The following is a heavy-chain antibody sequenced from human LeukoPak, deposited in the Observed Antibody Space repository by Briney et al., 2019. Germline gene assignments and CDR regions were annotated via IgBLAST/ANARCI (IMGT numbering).Heavy chain of an antibody. J-gene: IGHJ5*02. Sequence: GGSLRLSCAASGFTFSSFSMNWVRQAPGKGLEWVSYISDSGSTIYYADSVKGRFTISRDNAKNSLYLQMNSLRAEDTAVYYCARDLPRQITIFGVVIGNAWGQGTLVTVSS. CDR1: GFTFSSFS. D-gene: IGHD3-3*01. V-gene: IGHV3-48*01. CDR3: ARDLPRQITIFGVVIGNA. CDR2: ISDSGSTI.